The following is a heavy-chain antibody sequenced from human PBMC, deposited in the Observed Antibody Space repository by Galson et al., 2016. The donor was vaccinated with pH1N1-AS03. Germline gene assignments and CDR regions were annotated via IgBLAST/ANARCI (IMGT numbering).Heavy chain of an antibody. CDR3: ARSTEGAFDC. V-gene: IGHV3-74*03. D-gene: IGHD4/OR15-4a*01. Sequence: SLRLSCAASGFTFRVYTMHWVRHVPGKGLVWVSRIDSGATTITYVDSVKGRFTISRDNGRNTLYLQMTDLRADDTALYYCARSTEGAFDCWRQGILVTVSS. J-gene: IGHJ4*02. CDR1: GFTFRVYT. CDR2: IDSGATTI.